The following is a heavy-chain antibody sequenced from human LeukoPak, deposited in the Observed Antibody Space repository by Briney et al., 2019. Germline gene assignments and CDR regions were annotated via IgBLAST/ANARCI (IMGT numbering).Heavy chain of an antibody. Sequence: EASVKVSCKASGYTFTSYAMHWVRQAPGQRLEWMGWINAGNGNTKYSQKFRGRVTITRDTSASTAYMELSSLRSEDTAVYYCARRGLSSGYYKLTYYYYGMDVWGQGTTVTVSS. CDR1: GYTFTSYA. CDR2: INAGNGNT. D-gene: IGHD3-22*01. J-gene: IGHJ6*02. CDR3: ARRGLSSGYYKLTYYYYGMDV. V-gene: IGHV1-3*01.